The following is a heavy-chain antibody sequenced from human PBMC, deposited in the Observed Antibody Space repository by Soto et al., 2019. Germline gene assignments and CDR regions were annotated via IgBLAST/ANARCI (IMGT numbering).Heavy chain of an antibody. V-gene: IGHV1-69*13. CDR1: GGTLSSYA. J-gene: IGHJ5*02. Sequence: GASVKVSCKASGGTLSSYAITWVRQAPGQGLEWMGGIIPIFGTANYAQKFQGRVTITADESTSTAYMELSSLRSEDTAVYYCARSIVVVRHHFSWFDPWGQGTLVTVSS. CDR2: IIPIFGTA. CDR3: ARSIVVVRHHFSWFDP. D-gene: IGHD3-22*01.